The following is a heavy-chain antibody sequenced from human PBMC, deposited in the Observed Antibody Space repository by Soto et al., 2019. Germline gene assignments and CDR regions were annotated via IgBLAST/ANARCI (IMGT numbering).Heavy chain of an antibody. CDR1: GFTFSSYE. V-gene: IGHV3-48*03. Sequence: GGSLRLSCAASGFTFSSYEMNWVRQAPGKGLEWVSYISSSGSTIYYADSVKGRFTISRDNAKNSLYLQMNSLRAEDTAVYYCARERPSYDSSGYYFDYWGQGTLVTVSS. D-gene: IGHD3-22*01. CDR2: ISSSGSTI. J-gene: IGHJ4*02. CDR3: ARERPSYDSSGYYFDY.